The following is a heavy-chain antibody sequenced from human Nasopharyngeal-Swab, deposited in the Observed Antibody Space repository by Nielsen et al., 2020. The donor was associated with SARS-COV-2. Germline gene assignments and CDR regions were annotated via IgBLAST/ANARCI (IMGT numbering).Heavy chain of an antibody. CDR1: GGSFSGYY. CDR3: ARGWGRGDY. D-gene: IGHD7-27*01. Sequence: SETLSLTCAVYGGSFSGYYWSWIRQPPGKGLEWIGEINHSGSTNYNPPLKSRVTISVDTSKNQFSLKLSSVTAADTAVYYCARGWGRGDYWGQGTLVTVSS. V-gene: IGHV4-34*01. J-gene: IGHJ4*02. CDR2: INHSGST.